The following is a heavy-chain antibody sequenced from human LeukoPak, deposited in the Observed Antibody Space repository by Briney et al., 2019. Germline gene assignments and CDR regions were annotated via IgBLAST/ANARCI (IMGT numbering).Heavy chain of an antibody. CDR1: GGSISSGGYY. Sequence: PSETLSLTCTVSGGSISSGGYYWSWIRQHPGKGLEWIGYIYYSGSTYYNPSLKSRVTISVDTSKNQFSLKLSSVTAADTAVYYCAREGYCSSTSCSAQIYWGQGTLVTVSS. CDR3: AREGYCSSTSCSAQIY. J-gene: IGHJ4*02. V-gene: IGHV4-31*03. CDR2: IYYSGST. D-gene: IGHD2-2*01.